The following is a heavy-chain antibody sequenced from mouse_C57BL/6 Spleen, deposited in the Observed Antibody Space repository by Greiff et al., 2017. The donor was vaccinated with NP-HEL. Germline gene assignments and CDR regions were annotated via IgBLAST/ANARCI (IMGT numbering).Heavy chain of an antibody. Sequence: EVKLVESEGGLVQPGSSMKLSCTASGFTFSDYYMAWVRQVPEKGLEWVANINYDGSSTYYLDSLKSRFIISRDNAKNILYLQMSSLKSEDTATYYCARASSYVNWYFDVWGTGTTVTVSS. V-gene: IGHV5-16*01. J-gene: IGHJ1*03. CDR2: INYDGSST. CDR3: ARASSYVNWYFDV. CDR1: GFTFSDYY. D-gene: IGHD1-1*01.